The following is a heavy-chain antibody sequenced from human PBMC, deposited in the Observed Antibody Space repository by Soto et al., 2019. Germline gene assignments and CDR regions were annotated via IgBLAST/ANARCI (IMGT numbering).Heavy chain of an antibody. CDR1: GGSISSVGYY. CDR2: IYHSGST. D-gene: IGHD3-10*01. V-gene: IGHV4-39*07. J-gene: IGHJ6*03. Sequence: PSETLSLTCTVSGGSISSVGYYWSWIRQHPGKGLEWIGEIYHSGSTNYNPSLKSRVTISVDKSKNQFSLKLSSVTAADTAVYYCVRCIRITMVRGVISGLHYMDVWGKGTTVTVSS. CDR3: VRCIRITMVRGVISGLHYMDV.